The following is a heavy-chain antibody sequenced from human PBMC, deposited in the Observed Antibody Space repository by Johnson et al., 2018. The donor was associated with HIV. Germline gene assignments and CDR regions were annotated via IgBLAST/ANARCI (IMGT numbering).Heavy chain of an antibody. J-gene: IGHJ3*02. V-gene: IGHV3-13*01. D-gene: IGHD3-16*01. Sequence: VQLVESGGAVVQPGGSTRLSCVASGFAFSTYDMHWVRQVPGKGLEWVGAIGTRSDTYYPASVKGRFTISRENARNSLYLQMNSLRVEDTAVYYCAREDTPFGSPHEGDAFDIWGQGTRVTVFS. CDR2: IGTRSDT. CDR3: AREDTPFGSPHEGDAFDI. CDR1: GFAFSTYD.